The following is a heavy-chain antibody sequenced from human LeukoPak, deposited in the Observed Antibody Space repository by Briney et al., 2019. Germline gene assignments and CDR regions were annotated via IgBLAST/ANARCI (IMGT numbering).Heavy chain of an antibody. CDR1: GFTFSSYW. Sequence: GGSLRLSCAASGFTFSSYWMSWVRQAPGKGLERVANIKQDGSEKYYVDSVKGRFTISRDNAKNSLYLQMNSLRAEDTAVYYCARDGPILYHDYWGQGPLVTVSS. J-gene: IGHJ4*02. CDR3: ARDGPILYHDY. D-gene: IGHD2-2*02. V-gene: IGHV3-7*01. CDR2: IKQDGSEK.